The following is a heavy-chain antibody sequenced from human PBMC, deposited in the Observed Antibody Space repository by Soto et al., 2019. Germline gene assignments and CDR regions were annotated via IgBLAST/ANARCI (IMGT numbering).Heavy chain of an antibody. Sequence: GESLKISCTGSGYSFTSYWIGWVRQMPGKGLEWMGIIYPGDPDTRYSPSFQGQVTISADKSISTAYLQWSSLKASDTAMYYCARCDYGGNSKYGMDVWGQGTTVTVSS. V-gene: IGHV5-51*01. CDR2: IYPGDPDT. D-gene: IGHD4-17*01. J-gene: IGHJ6*02. CDR3: ARCDYGGNSKYGMDV. CDR1: GYSFTSYW.